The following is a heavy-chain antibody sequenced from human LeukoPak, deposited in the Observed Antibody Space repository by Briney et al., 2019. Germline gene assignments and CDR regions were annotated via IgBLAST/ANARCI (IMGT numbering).Heavy chain of an antibody. V-gene: IGHV1-2*06. CDR1: GYTFTGYY. D-gene: IGHD2-15*01. Sequence: ASVKVSCKAAGYTFTGYYMCWVRQAPGQGLEWMGRINPNSGGTNYAQKFQGRVTMTRDTSISTAYMELSRLRSDDTAVYYCARGYCSGGSCYSVENWFDPWGQGTLVTVSS. CDR2: INPNSGGT. CDR3: ARGYCSGGSCYSVENWFDP. J-gene: IGHJ5*02.